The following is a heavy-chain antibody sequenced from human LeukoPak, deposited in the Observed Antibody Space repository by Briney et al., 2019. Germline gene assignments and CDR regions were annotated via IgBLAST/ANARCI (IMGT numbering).Heavy chain of an antibody. CDR3: AKEGTAQISTWYDY. J-gene: IGHJ4*02. CDR1: GFTFSNYA. CDR2: VSYEGKSQ. V-gene: IGHV3-30*18. Sequence: PGGSLRLSCAASGFTFSNYAMIWVRQAPAKGLEWVAVVSYEGKSQYYADSVRGRFTISRDNSKNTLYLQMNSLRGEDAAVYYCAKEGTAQISTWYDYWGQGTLVTVSS. D-gene: IGHD6-13*01.